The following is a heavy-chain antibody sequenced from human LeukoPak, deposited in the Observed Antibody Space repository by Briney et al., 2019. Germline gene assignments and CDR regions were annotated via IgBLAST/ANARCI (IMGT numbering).Heavy chain of an antibody. V-gene: IGHV4-34*01. CDR3: ANPGIAAAGPY. Sequence: PSETLSLTCAVYGGSFSGYYWSWIRQPPGKGLEWIGEINHSGSTNYNPSLKSRVTISVDTSKNQFSLKLSSVTAADTAVYYCANPGIAAAGPYWGQGTLVTVSS. J-gene: IGHJ4*02. CDR2: INHSGST. D-gene: IGHD6-13*01. CDR1: GGSFSGYY.